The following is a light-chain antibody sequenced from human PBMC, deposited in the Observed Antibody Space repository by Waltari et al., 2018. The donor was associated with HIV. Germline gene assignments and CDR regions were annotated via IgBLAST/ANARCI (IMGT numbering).Light chain of an antibody. CDR3: IQALKHPRT. Sequence: DIVMTQSLLSLPVTPGEPAYISCRSSQSLLDSNGYNYLDWYLQKPGQSPQLLIYLGSNRASGVPDRFSVSGSGTDFTLKISRVEAEDVGVYYCIQALKHPRTFGQGTKVEIK. CDR1: QSLLDSNGYNY. J-gene: IGKJ1*01. V-gene: IGKV2-28*01. CDR2: LGS.